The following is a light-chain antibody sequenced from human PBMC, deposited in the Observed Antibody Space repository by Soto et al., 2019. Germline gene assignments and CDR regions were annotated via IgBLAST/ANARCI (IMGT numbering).Light chain of an antibody. J-gene: IGKJ4*01. V-gene: IGKV1-5*01. CDR3: QQYHNYLT. CDR2: DASN. Sequence: DIQVTQSPSTLSASLGDRVTITCRASQIRSNSLAWYQQKPGRAPKLLIYDASNSMVGGLESRFSGSGSGTEFTLNISDLQPDDFATYYCQQYHNYLTFGGGTRVEVK. CDR1: QIRSNS.